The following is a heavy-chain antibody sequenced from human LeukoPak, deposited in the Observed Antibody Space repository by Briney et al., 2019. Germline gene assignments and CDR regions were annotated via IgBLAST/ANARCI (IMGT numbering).Heavy chain of an antibody. D-gene: IGHD1-7*01. CDR3: AREGRWNYALDY. CDR1: GGTFSSYA. Sequence: SVKVSCKASGGTFSSYAISWVRQAPGQGLEWMGGVIPIFGTANYAQKFQGRVTITTDESTSTACMELSSLRSEDTAVYYCAREGRWNYALDYWGQGTLVTVSS. J-gene: IGHJ4*02. CDR2: VIPIFGTA. V-gene: IGHV1-69*05.